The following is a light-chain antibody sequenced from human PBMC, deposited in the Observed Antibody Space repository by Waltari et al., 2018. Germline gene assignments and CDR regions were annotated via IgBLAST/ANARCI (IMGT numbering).Light chain of an antibody. Sequence: SSELTQDPAVSVALGQTVRITCQGDSLRSYYASWYQQKPGQAPVLVIYGKNNRPSGTPDRFAGSSSGNTASLTITGAQAEEEADYYCNSRDSSGNHVFGTGTKVTVL. CDR2: GKN. J-gene: IGLJ1*01. V-gene: IGLV3-19*01. CDR1: SLRSYY. CDR3: NSRDSSGNHV.